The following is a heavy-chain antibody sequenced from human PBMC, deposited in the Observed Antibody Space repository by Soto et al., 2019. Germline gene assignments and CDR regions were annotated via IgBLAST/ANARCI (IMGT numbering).Heavy chain of an antibody. CDR3: ARANWYSEY. J-gene: IGHJ4*02. CDR1: GGSISNHY. Sequence: QVQLQESGPGLVKPSVTLSLTCTVSGGSISNHYWSGIRQPPGKGLEWIGYIYYNGNTNYNPSLKSRVTMSVDTSKNQISLRLSSVTAADTAVYYCARANWYSEYWGQGTLVTVSS. CDR2: IYYNGNT. V-gene: IGHV4-59*11. D-gene: IGHD7-27*01.